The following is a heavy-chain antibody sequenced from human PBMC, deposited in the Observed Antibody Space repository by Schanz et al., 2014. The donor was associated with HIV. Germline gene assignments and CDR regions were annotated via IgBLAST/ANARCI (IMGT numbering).Heavy chain of an antibody. V-gene: IGHV3-23*04. CDR1: GIPFAAYA. D-gene: IGHD1-26*01. J-gene: IGHJ4*02. Sequence: EVLLVESGGGLVQPGGSLGLSCSTSGIPFAAYAMTWVRQAPGKGRGGVPAIDGGGDNTYYADSVKGRFTISRDNSKNTVYLRMSGLRAEDTAVYYCANQRYSGTYRPFDYWGRGTLVTVSS. CDR2: IDGGGDNT. CDR3: ANQRYSGTYRPFDY.